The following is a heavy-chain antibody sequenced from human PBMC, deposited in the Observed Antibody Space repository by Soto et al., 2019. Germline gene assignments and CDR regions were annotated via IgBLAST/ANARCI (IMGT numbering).Heavy chain of an antibody. V-gene: IGHV3-30-3*01. D-gene: IGHD1-7*01. CDR2: ISYDGSNK. Sequence: QVQLVESGGGVVQPGRSLRLSCAASGFTFSSYAMHWVRQAPGKGLEWVAVISYDGSNKYYADSVKGRFTISRDNSKNTLYLQMNSLRAEDTAVYYCARDRRYNWNYGWLWGQGTLVTVSS. J-gene: IGHJ4*02. CDR3: ARDRRYNWNYGWL. CDR1: GFTFSSYA.